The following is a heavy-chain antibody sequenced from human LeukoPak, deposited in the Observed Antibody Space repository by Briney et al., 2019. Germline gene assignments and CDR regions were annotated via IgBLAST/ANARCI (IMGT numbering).Heavy chain of an antibody. Sequence: GGSLRLSCATSGFTFSSNWMSWVRQALGKGLEWVANIKQDGSERYYVDSVKGRFTISRDNAKNSLYLQMNSLRAEDTAVYYCARDLSVGAVDTGGQGTLVTVSS. D-gene: IGHD6-13*01. CDR1: GFTFSSNW. J-gene: IGHJ4*02. V-gene: IGHV3-7*01. CDR2: IKQDGSER. CDR3: ARDLSVGAVDT.